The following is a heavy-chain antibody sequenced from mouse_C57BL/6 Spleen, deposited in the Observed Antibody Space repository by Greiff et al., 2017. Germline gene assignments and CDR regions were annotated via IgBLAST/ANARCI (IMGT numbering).Heavy chain of an antibody. CDR3: AVCSPPYSGSSYDAMDY. Sequence: QVQLKQSGAELAKPGASVKLSCKASGYTFTSYWMHWVKQRPGQGLEWIGYINPSSGYTKYNQKFKDKATLTADTSSSQAYMKLSRLTYADSAVFDYAVCSPPYSGSSYDAMDYWGQGTSVTVSS. V-gene: IGHV1-7*01. CDR1: GYTFTSYW. CDR2: INPSSGYT. D-gene: IGHD1-1*01. J-gene: IGHJ4*01.